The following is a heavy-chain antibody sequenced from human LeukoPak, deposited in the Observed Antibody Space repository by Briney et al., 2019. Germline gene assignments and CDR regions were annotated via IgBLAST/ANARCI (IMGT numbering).Heavy chain of an antibody. V-gene: IGHV3-48*02. CDR1: GFTFSSYA. Sequence: GGSLRLSCAASGFTFSSYAMHWVRQAPGKGLEWVSHITASGTAMFYADSVKGRFTISRDNAKNSLYLQMNSLRDEDTAVYYCASSGSYRFDHWGQGTLVTVSS. D-gene: IGHD1-26*01. J-gene: IGHJ4*02. CDR2: ITASGTAM. CDR3: ASSGSYRFDH.